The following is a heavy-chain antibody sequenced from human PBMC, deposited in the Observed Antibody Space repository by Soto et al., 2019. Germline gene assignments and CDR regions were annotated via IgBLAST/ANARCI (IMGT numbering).Heavy chain of an antibody. Sequence: GGSLRLSCAASGFIFSNYAMHWVRQAPGKGLEWVAVISDDGTKRYYADSVKGRFAISRDNSKNTLYLQMNNLRDGDTAVYYCARGFSAGKGSPPDFWGQGTLVTVSS. J-gene: IGHJ4*02. D-gene: IGHD3-10*01. CDR2: ISDDGTKR. CDR1: GFIFSNYA. V-gene: IGHV3-30*03. CDR3: ARGFSAGKGSPPDF.